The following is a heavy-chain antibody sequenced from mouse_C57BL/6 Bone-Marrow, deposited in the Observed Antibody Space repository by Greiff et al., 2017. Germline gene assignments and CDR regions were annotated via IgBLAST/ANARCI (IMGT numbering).Heavy chain of an antibody. CDR2: IWTGGGT. D-gene: IGHD1-1*01. J-gene: IGHJ3*01. Sequence: QVQLKESGPGLVAPSQSLSITCTVSGFSLTSYAISWVRQPPGKGLEWLGVIWTGGGTKYNSALKSRLSISKDNSKSQVFLKMNSLQTDDTARYYCARTHYYGSSGFAYWGQGTLVTVSA. CDR1: GFSLTSYA. V-gene: IGHV2-9-1*01. CDR3: ARTHYYGSSGFAY.